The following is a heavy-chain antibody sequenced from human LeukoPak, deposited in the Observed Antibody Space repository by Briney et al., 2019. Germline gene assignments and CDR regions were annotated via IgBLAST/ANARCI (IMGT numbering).Heavy chain of an antibody. CDR1: GNSISSGDYY. V-gene: IGHV4-61*02. CDR2: VYTSGST. D-gene: IGHD6-19*01. Sequence: PSQTLSLTCTVSGNSISSGDYYWSWIRQPAGKGLEWIGRVYTSGSTTYNPSLKSRVTISGDTSENQFSLRLSSVTAADTAVYYCARVQYSSGWTAVWYFDYWGQGTLVTVSS. J-gene: IGHJ4*02. CDR3: ARVQYSSGWTAVWYFDY.